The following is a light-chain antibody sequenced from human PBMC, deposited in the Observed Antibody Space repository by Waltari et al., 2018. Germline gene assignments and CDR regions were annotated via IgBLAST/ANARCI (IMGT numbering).Light chain of an antibody. V-gene: IGKV4-1*01. J-gene: IGKJ1*01. CDR1: RSVLYSSNSKNY. Sequence: DIVTTQSPDSLAVCRAERATITCKPSRSVLYSSNSKNYLAWYQQKPGQPPKLLIYWASTRESGVPDRFSDSGSGTDFTLTITSLQAEDVAVYYCQQYYSTPRAFGQGTKVEIK. CDR2: WAS. CDR3: QQYYSTPRA.